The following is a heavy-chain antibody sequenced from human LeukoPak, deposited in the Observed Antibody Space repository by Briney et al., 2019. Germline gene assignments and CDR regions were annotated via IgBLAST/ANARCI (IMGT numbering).Heavy chain of an antibody. CDR2: INPSGGST. CDR3: ARDRGDGYSTIDY. CDR1: GYTFTSYG. V-gene: IGHV1-46*01. Sequence: ASVKVSCKASGYTFTSYGISWVRQAPGQGLEWMGIINPSGGSTSFAQKFQGRVTMTRDMSTSTVYMELSSLRSEDTAVYYCARDRGDGYSTIDYWGQGTLVTVSS. J-gene: IGHJ4*02. D-gene: IGHD5-24*01.